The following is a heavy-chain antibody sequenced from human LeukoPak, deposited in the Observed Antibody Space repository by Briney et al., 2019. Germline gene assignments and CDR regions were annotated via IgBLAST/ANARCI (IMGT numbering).Heavy chain of an antibody. V-gene: IGHV4-59*12. CDR1: GGSISNY. J-gene: IGHJ4*02. CDR2: IYYSGYT. CDR3: ARERDGGFDY. D-gene: IGHD3-16*01. Sequence: SETLSLTCTVSGGSISNYWSWIRQPPGKGLKWIGNIYYSGYTTYSPSLRSRVTISVDTSKNQFSLKLSSVTAADSAVYYCARERDGGFDYWGQGTLVTVSS.